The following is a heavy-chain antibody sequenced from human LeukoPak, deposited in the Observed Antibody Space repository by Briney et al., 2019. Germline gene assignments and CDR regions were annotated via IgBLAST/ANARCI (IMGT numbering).Heavy chain of an antibody. V-gene: IGHV3-30*13. CDR3: ARVRGGRSWYYYGMDV. CDR1: GLTFSSYS. CDR2: ISYDGDNE. Sequence: GGSLRPSCAASGLTFSSYSMNWVRQAPGKGLEWVAVISYDGDNEYYADSVKGQFTISRDNSKDRLYLQMNSLRPEDTAMYYCARVRGGRSWYYYGMDVWGRGTTVTVSS. D-gene: IGHD3-16*01. J-gene: IGHJ6*02.